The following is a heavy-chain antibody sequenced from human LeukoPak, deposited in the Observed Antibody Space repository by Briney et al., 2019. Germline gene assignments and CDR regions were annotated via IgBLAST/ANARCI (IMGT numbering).Heavy chain of an antibody. V-gene: IGHV3-23*01. Sequence: PGGSLRLSCAASGFTFSSYSMSWVRQAPGKGLEWVSGFSVSDKTTYYADSVKGRFIISIDNSENTLYLQIKSLRAEDTAVYYCAKDPSMYDGDYIIRWGQGTLVIVSS. CDR3: AKDPSMYDGDYIIR. CDR2: FSVSDKTT. J-gene: IGHJ4*02. D-gene: IGHD4-17*01. CDR1: GFTFSSYS.